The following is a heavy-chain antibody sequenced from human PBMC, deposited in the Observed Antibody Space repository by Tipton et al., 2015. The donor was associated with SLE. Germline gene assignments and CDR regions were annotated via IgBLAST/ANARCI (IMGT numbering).Heavy chain of an antibody. CDR2: INHSGST. CDR3: ARAHDYGHAFDI. J-gene: IGHJ3*02. V-gene: IGHV4-34*01. Sequence: TLSLTCAVYGGSFSGYYWSWIRQPPGKGLEWIGEINHSGSTNYNLSPKSRVTISVDTSKNQFSLKLSSVTAADTAVYYCARAHDYGHAFDIWGQGTMVTVSS. D-gene: IGHD4-17*01. CDR1: GGSFSGYY.